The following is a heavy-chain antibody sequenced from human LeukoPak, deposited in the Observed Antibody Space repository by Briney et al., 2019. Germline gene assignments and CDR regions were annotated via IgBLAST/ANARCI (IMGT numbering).Heavy chain of an antibody. D-gene: IGHD3-10*01. CDR1: GYTFTSYG. J-gene: IGHJ4*02. CDR2: ISAYNGNT. Sequence: ASVKVSCKASGYTFTSYGVSWVRQAPGQGLEWMGWISAYNGNTNYAQKLQGRVTMTTDTSTSTAYMELRSLRSDDTAVYYCARETMVRGVTNLDYWGQGTLVTVSS. V-gene: IGHV1-18*01. CDR3: ARETMVRGVTNLDY.